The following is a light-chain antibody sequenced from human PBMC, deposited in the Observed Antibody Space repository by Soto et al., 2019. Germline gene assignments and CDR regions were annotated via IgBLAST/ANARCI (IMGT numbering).Light chain of an antibody. CDR2: DVS. V-gene: IGLV2-11*01. CDR1: SSDVGGYNY. Sequence: LTQPRSVSGSPGQSVTISCTGTSSDVGGYNYVSWYQQHPGKAPKLMIYDVSKRPSGVPDRFSGSKSGNTASLTISGLQAEDEADYYCCSYAGSYTLVFGGGTKLTVL. J-gene: IGLJ2*01. CDR3: CSYAGSYTLV.